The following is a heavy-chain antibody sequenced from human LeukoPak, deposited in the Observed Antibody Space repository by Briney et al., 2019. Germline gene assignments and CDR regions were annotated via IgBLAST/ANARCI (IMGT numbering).Heavy chain of an antibody. V-gene: IGHV3-23*01. D-gene: IGHD6-13*01. J-gene: IGHJ4*02. CDR3: ASLAAAAGTGN. CDR1: GFTFSSFA. CDR2: IGSSGGTT. Sequence: GGSLRLSCAASGFTFSSFAMTWVRQAPGKGLEWVSSIGSSGGTTYYADSVKGRFTISGDNSKNTLYLQMNSLRAEDTAVYFCASLAAAAGTGNWGQGILVTVSS.